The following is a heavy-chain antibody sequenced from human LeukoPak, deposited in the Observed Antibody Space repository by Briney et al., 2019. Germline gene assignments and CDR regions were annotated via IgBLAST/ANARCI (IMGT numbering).Heavy chain of an antibody. CDR1: GGSISSSSYY. CDR2: IYHSGST. V-gene: IGHV4-39*07. Sequence: PSETLSLTCTVSGGSISSSSYYWGWIRQPPGKGLEWIGSIYHSGSTYYNPSLKSRVTISVDTSKNQFSLKLSSVTAADTAVYYCARGSGFLEWSNHYYFDYWGQGTLVTVSS. J-gene: IGHJ4*02. CDR3: ARGSGFLEWSNHYYFDY. D-gene: IGHD3-3*01.